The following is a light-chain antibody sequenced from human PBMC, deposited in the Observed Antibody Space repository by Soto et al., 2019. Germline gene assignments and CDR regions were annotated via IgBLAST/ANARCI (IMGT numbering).Light chain of an antibody. J-gene: IGLJ2*01. CDR2: EVS. V-gene: IGLV2-23*02. CDR3: CSYAGIYTWV. CDR1: SSDVGSYNL. Sequence: QSALTQPASVSGSPGQSITISCTGTSSDVGSYNLVSWYQQHPGKAPKVMIYEVSKRPSGVSNRFSGSKSGNTASLTISGLQAEDEADDYCCSYAGIYTWVFGGGTQLTVL.